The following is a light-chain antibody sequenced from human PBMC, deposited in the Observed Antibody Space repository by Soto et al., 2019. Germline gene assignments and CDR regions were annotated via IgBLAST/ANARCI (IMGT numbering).Light chain of an antibody. CDR1: QAIRSD. CDR2: AAS. J-gene: IGKJ1*01. CDR3: LQLYNYPRT. V-gene: IGKV1-6*01. Sequence: AIQMTQSPSSLSASVGDRVTITCRASQAIRSDLAWYQQKPGMAPKFLIFAASNLQHGVPARFSGSGSGTDFTLTISSLQPEDFATYYCLQLYNYPRTFGQGTKV.